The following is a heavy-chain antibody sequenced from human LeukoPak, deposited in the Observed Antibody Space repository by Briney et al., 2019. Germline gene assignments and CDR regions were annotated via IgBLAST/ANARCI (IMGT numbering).Heavy chain of an antibody. Sequence: GGSLRLSCAASGVMFPSYWMTWVRQAPGKGLEWVANIKQDGSEKYYVDSVKGRFTISRDNAKNSVYLQMNSLKAEDTAVYYCARRHHFGFLDSWGQGTLVTVSS. CDR2: IKQDGSEK. D-gene: IGHD3-10*01. CDR3: ARRHHFGFLDS. V-gene: IGHV3-7*04. CDR1: GVMFPSYW. J-gene: IGHJ4*02.